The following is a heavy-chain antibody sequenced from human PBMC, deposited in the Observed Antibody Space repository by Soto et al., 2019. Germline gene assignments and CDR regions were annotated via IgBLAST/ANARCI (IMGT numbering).Heavy chain of an antibody. Sequence: PGGSLRLSCAASGFTFSSYDMHWVRQATGKGLEWVSAIGTAGDPYYPGSVKGRFTISRENAKNSLYLQMNSLRAGDTAVYYYARGGKQLGRDYYYYYGMDVWGQGTTVTVS. CDR1: GFTFSSYD. CDR3: ARGGKQLGRDYYYYYGMDV. J-gene: IGHJ6*02. CDR2: IGTAGDP. D-gene: IGHD6-6*01. V-gene: IGHV3-13*05.